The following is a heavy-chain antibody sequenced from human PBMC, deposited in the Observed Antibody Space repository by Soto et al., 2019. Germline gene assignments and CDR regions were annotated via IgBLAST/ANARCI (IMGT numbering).Heavy chain of an antibody. V-gene: IGHV2-70*01. CDR2: IDWDDDK. CDR1: GFSLSTSGMC. J-gene: IGHJ5*02. D-gene: IGHD3-10*01. Sequence: ASGPTLVNPTQTLTLTCTFSGFSLSTSGMCVSWIRQPPGKALDWLALIDWDDDKYYSTSLKTRLTISKDTSKNQVVLTMTNMEPVDTATYYCARIAGFARYNWFDPWGQGTLVTGSS. CDR3: ARIAGFARYNWFDP.